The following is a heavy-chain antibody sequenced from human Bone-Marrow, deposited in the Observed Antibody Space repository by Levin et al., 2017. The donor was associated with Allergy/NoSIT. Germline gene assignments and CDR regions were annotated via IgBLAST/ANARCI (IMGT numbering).Heavy chain of an antibody. D-gene: IGHD2-2*01. Sequence: QSGGSLRLSCAASGFTFSSYAMHWVRQAPGKGLEWVAVISYDGSNKYYADSVKGRFTISRDNSKNTLYLQMNSLRAEDTAVYYCARDCGPAAIGVGPRYYYYGMDVWGQGTTVTVSS. J-gene: IGHJ6*02. V-gene: IGHV3-30-3*01. CDR3: ARDCGPAAIGVGPRYYYYGMDV. CDR2: ISYDGSNK. CDR1: GFTFSSYA.